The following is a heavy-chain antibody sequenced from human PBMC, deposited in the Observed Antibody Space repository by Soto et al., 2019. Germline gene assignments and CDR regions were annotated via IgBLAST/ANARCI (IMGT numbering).Heavy chain of an antibody. D-gene: IGHD6-6*01. Sequence: GGSLRLSCAAWGFTFSSYGMHWVRQAPGKGLEWVSVIWYDGSNKYYADSVKGRFTISRDNSKNTLYLQMNSLRAEDTAVYYCARDPRQYSSSSYSDYWGQGTLVTVSS. V-gene: IGHV3-33*01. CDR3: ARDPRQYSSSSYSDY. J-gene: IGHJ4*02. CDR1: GFTFSSYG. CDR2: IWYDGSNK.